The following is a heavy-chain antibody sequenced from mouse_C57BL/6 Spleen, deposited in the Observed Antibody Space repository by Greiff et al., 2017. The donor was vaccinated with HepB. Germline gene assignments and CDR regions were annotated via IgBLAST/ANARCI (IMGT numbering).Heavy chain of an antibody. D-gene: IGHD1-1*01. CDR1: GYSFTGYY. V-gene: IGHV1-42*01. CDR2: INPSTGGT. Sequence: VQLQQSGPELVKPGASVKISCKASGYSFTGYYMNWVKQSPEKSLEWIGEINPSTGGTTYNQKFKAKATLTVDKSSSTAYMQLKSLTSEDSAVYYCARSLYGYFDYWGQGTTLTVSS. CDR3: ARSLYGYFDY. J-gene: IGHJ2*01.